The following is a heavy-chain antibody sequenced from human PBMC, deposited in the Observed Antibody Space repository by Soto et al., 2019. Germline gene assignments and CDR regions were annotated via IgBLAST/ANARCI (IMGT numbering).Heavy chain of an antibody. J-gene: IGHJ6*02. CDR2: IIPIFGTA. CDR3: ARGGFDCSSTSCYSAHYYYGMDV. V-gene: IGHV1-69*06. Sequence: SVKVSCKASGGTFSSYAISWVRQAPGQGLEWMGGIIPIFGTANYAQKFQGRVTITADKSASTAYMELSSLRSEDTAVYYCARGGFDCSSTSCYSAHYYYGMDVWGQGTTVTVSS. CDR1: GGTFSSYA. D-gene: IGHD2-2*02.